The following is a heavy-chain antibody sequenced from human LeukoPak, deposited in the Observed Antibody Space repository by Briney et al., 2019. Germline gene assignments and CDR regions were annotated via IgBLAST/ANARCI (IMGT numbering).Heavy chain of an antibody. CDR1: GGSISSSNYY. CDR2: IYYSGST. Sequence: MASETLSLTCTVSGGSISSSNYYWGWIRQPPGKGLEWIGSIYYSGSTYYNPSLKSRVTISVDTSKNQFSLKLSSVTAADTAVYYCARERSQDYYDSSGYYYWGQGTLVTVSS. CDR3: ARERSQDYYDSSGYYY. D-gene: IGHD3-22*01. V-gene: IGHV4-39*07. J-gene: IGHJ4*02.